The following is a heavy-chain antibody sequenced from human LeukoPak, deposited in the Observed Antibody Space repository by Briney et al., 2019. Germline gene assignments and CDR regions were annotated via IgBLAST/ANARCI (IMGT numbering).Heavy chain of an antibody. CDR2: IKQDGSDK. Sequence: GGSLRLSCAVSGFTLSNYWMSWVREAPGKGLEWVANIKQDGSDKYYVDSVKGRFTISRDNAKNSMYLQMNSLRAEDTAVYYCAREGDYYDSSGSPTTAFDIWGQGTMVIVSS. CDR1: GFTLSNYW. D-gene: IGHD3-22*01. V-gene: IGHV3-7*01. J-gene: IGHJ3*02. CDR3: AREGDYYDSSGSPTTAFDI.